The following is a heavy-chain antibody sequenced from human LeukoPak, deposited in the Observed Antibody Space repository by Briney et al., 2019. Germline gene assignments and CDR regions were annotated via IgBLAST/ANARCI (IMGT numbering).Heavy chain of an antibody. CDR1: GFTFSSYA. J-gene: IGHJ4*02. D-gene: IGHD1-1*01. CDR2: ISYDGSNK. CDR3: ARDLPGTGYFDY. V-gene: IGHV3-30-3*01. Sequence: PGGSLRLSCAASGFTFSSYAMHWVRQAPGKGLEWVADISYDGSNKYYADSVKGRFTISRDNSKNTLYLQMNSLRAEDTAVYYCARDLPGTGYFDYWGQGTLVTVSS.